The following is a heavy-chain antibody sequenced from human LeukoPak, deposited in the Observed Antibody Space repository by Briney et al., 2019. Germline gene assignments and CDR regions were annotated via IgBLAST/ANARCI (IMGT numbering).Heavy chain of an antibody. CDR1: GYSFTTYD. D-gene: IGHD2-15*01. V-gene: IGHV1-8*01. CDR3: AREPPLKVVVAATTDY. J-gene: IGHJ4*02. Sequence: GASVKVSCKASGYSFTTYDINWVRQATGQGLEWMGWVHPNSGNTRYAQKFQGRVTMTRNTSISTAYMELSSLRSEDTAVYYCAREPPLKVVVAATTDYWGQGTLVTVSS. CDR2: VHPNSGNT.